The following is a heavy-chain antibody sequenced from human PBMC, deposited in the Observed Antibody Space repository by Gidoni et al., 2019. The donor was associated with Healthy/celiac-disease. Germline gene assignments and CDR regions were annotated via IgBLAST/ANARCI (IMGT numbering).Heavy chain of an antibody. CDR3: ARVGGDVNDAFDI. Sequence: QVQLVQSGAEVKKPGSSVKVSCKASGGTFSSYTISWVRQAPGQGLEWMGRIIPILGIANYAQKFQGRVTITADKSTSTAYMELSSLRSEDTAVYYCARVGGDVNDAFDIWGQGTMVTVSS. CDR1: GGTFSSYT. V-gene: IGHV1-69*02. J-gene: IGHJ3*02. CDR2: IIPILGIA. D-gene: IGHD2-21*02.